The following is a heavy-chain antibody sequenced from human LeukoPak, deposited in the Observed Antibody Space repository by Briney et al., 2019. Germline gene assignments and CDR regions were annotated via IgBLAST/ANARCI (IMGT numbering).Heavy chain of an antibody. Sequence: GGSLRLSCKASGLRFSRGGMHWVRQATGKGLEWVSVIGTAGDTYYPGSVKGRFTISRENAKNSLYLQMNSLRAEDTAVYYCARVLGDIVATIGAFDIWGQGTMVTVSS. V-gene: IGHV3-13*01. CDR3: ARVLGDIVATIGAFDI. CDR2: IGTAGDT. CDR1: GLRFSRGG. D-gene: IGHD5-12*01. J-gene: IGHJ3*02.